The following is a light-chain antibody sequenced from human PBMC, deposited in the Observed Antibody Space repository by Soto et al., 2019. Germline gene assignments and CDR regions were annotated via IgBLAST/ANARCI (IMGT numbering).Light chain of an antibody. V-gene: IGKV3-11*01. CDR2: DAS. Sequence: EIGLTHSPATLSLSPGERATLSCRASQSVGSSLAWYQQKPGQAPRLLIYDASNRATGIPARFSGSGSGTDFTLTISSLEPEDFAVYYCLQRSNWAFGQGTKVDIK. J-gene: IGKJ1*01. CDR3: LQRSNWA. CDR1: QSVGSS.